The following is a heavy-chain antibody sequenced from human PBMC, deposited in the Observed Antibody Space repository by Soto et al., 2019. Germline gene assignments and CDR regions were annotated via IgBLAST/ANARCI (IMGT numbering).Heavy chain of an antibody. V-gene: IGHV4-59*01. Sequence: AETLCLTCTVSGGSISVYYWSWIRQPPGKGLEWAGYINYGGSTNSNPSLKSRVTISVDTSRNQFSLKLSSVTAADTAVYYCARDTHYYDYSASYEDWFDPWGQGTMVTVSS. D-gene: IGHD3-22*01. J-gene: IGHJ5*02. CDR3: ARDTHYYDYSASYEDWFDP. CDR1: GGSISVYY. CDR2: INYGGST.